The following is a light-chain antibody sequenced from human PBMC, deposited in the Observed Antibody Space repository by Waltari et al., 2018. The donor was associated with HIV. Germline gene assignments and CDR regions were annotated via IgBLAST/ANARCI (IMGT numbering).Light chain of an antibody. CDR3: CSYVSNVI. V-gene: IGLV2-23*02. J-gene: IGLJ2*01. CDR2: EVS. CDR1: RSDVATYTL. Sequence: QSALTQSASVSGSPGQSITISCTRTRSDVATYTLVSWYQQHPGKAPKLRIYEVSKRPSGVSDRFSGSKSGDTASLTISGLQAEDEADYYCCSYVSNVIFGGGTKLTVL.